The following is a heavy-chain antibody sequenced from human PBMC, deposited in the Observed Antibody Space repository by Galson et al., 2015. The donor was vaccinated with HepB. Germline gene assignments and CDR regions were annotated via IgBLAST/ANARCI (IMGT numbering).Heavy chain of an antibody. Sequence: SLRLSCAASGFTFSSYWMSWVRQAPGKGLEWMANINQDGSEKYYVDSLKGRFTTSRDNAKNSLYLQMSSLRGEDTAVYYCARAGYTSGYDYWGLGTLVTVSS. D-gene: IGHD6-19*01. V-gene: IGHV3-7*03. CDR3: ARAGYTSGYDY. CDR2: INQDGSEK. CDR1: GFTFSSYW. J-gene: IGHJ4*02.